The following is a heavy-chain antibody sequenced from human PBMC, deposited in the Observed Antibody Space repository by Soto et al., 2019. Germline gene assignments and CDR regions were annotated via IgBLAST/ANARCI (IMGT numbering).Heavy chain of an antibody. CDR1: GFTFSSYA. J-gene: IGHJ4*02. CDR3: AKDWGRRSVATWFDY. Sequence: EVQLLESGGGLVQPGGSLRLSCAASGFTFSSYAMSWVRQAPGKGLEWVSANSGSGGSTYYADSVKGRFTISRDNSKNTLYLQMNSLRAEDTAVYYCAKDWGRRSVATWFDYWGQGTLVTVSS. CDR2: NSGSGGST. D-gene: IGHD5-12*01. V-gene: IGHV3-23*01.